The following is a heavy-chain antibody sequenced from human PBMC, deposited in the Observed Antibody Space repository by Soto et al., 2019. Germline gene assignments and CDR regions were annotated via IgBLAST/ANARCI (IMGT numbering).Heavy chain of an antibody. CDR1: GYSFTSYW. D-gene: IGHD1-1*01. CDR3: ARLVDWNKTGADMDV. J-gene: IGHJ6*02. Sequence: GESLKISCKGSGYSFTSYWIGWVRQVPGKGLEWMGIIYPGDSDTRYSPSFQGQVTISADKSISTAYLQWSSLKASDTAMYYCARLVDWNKTGADMDVWGQGTTVTVS. CDR2: IYPGDSDT. V-gene: IGHV5-51*01.